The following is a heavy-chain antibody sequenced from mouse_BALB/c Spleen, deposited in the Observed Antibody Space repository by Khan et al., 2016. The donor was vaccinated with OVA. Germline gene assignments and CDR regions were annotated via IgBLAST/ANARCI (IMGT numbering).Heavy chain of an antibody. CDR3: ANHGSSSAWFTY. CDR2: INPSTGYT. Sequence: VQLQESGAELAKPGASVKMSCKASGYTFTSYWMHWVKQRPGQGLEWIGYINPSTGYTEYNQKFKDKATLNEDKSSSTAYMQLSSLTSEDSAVXYCANHGSSSAWFTYWGQGTLVSVSA. J-gene: IGHJ3*01. V-gene: IGHV1-7*01. CDR1: GYTFTSYW. D-gene: IGHD1-1*01.